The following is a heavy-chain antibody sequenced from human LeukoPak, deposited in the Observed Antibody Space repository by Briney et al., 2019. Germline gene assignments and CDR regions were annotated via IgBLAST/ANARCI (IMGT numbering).Heavy chain of an antibody. Sequence: SETLSLTCAVYGGSFSGYYWSWIRQPPGKGLEWIGEINHSGSTNYNPSLKSRVTISVDTSKNQFSLKLSSVTAADTAVYYCARRYYYDSSGLDYWGQGTLVTVSS. CDR3: ARRYYYDSSGLDY. J-gene: IGHJ4*02. V-gene: IGHV4-34*01. CDR1: GGSFSGYY. CDR2: INHSGST. D-gene: IGHD3-22*01.